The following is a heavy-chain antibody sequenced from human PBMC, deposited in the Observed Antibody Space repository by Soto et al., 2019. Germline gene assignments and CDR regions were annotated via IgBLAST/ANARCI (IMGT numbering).Heavy chain of an antibody. V-gene: IGHV4-4*07. Sequence: QVQLQESGPGLVEPSETLSLTCTVSGGSISSYSWNWIRQPAGKGLEWIGRVDTTGGTNYIPSLNSRVTMPVGTPKNQFALKLRFVTAAAAAVYFCANDDSGAADICGRGTMVTVS. CDR3: ANDDSGAADI. J-gene: IGHJ3*02. CDR1: GGSISSYS. CDR2: VDTTGGT. D-gene: IGHD3-16*01.